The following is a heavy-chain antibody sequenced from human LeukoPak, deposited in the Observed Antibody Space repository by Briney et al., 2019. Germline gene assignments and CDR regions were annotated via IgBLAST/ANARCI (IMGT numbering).Heavy chain of an antibody. D-gene: IGHD6-19*01. Sequence: PGGSLRLSCAASGFTFSSYGMHWVRQPPGKGLEWIGEVYHSGGGNKNYNPSLKSRATISIDTSRNQFSLNLRSVTAADTAVYFCARDNPRTTGYSSGSTFDFWGQGILVTVSS. V-gene: IGHV4-59*12. CDR1: GFTFSSYG. CDR2: VYHSGGGNK. CDR3: ARDNPRTTGYSSGSTFDF. J-gene: IGHJ4*02.